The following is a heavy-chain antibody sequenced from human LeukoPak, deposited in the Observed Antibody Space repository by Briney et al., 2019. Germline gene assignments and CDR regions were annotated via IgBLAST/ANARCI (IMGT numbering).Heavy chain of an antibody. D-gene: IGHD2-2*02. V-gene: IGHV3-7*03. Sequence: GRSLRLSCEDTGGTLSSEWMSWVRQAPGKGLEWVANIKQDGSEKYYVDSVKGRFTISRDNAKNSLYLQMNSLRAEDTAVYYCARDHCSSTSCYIFYGMDVWGQGTTVTVSS. CDR2: IKQDGSEK. CDR3: ARDHCSSTSCYIFYGMDV. J-gene: IGHJ6*02. CDR1: GGTLSSEW.